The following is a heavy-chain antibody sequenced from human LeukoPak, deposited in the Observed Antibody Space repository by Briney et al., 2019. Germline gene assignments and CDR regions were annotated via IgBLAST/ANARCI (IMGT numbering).Heavy chain of an antibody. CDR3: ARAPANDFWSGYVY. CDR1: GGSISGGDYY. CDR2: IFYTGYT. Sequence: PSETLSLTCTVSGGSISGGDYYWSWIRQHPGKGLEWIGYIFYTGYTYYGPSLKSRVTISLDTSKNQFSLKLSSVTAADTAVYYCARAPANDFWSGYVYWGQGALVTVSS. V-gene: IGHV4-31*03. D-gene: IGHD3-3*01. J-gene: IGHJ4*02.